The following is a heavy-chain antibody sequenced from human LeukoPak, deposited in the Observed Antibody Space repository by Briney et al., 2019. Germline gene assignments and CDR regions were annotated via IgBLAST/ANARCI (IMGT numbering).Heavy chain of an antibody. V-gene: IGHV4-59*01. CDR1: GGSISTYY. Sequence: SETLSLTCTLSGGSISTYYWSWIRQPPGKGLEWIGYIYHSGSTNYNPSLKSRVTISVDTSKNQFSLKLSSVTAADTAVYYCARGGGYASPIGYWDQGALVTVSS. CDR3: ARGGGYASPIGY. J-gene: IGHJ4*02. D-gene: IGHD5-12*01. CDR2: IYHSGST.